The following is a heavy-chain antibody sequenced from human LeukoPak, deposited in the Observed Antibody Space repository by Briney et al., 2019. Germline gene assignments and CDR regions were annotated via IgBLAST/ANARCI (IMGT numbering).Heavy chain of an antibody. CDR3: ARDSSSLFDY. CDR2: IWYDGSNK. CDR1: GFSFSSYG. D-gene: IGHD6-13*01. Sequence: PGRSLRLSCAASGFSFSSYGMHWVRQAPGKGLEWVAVIWYDGSNKYYADSVKGRFTISRDNSKNTLYLQMNSLRAEDTAVYYCARDSSSLFDYWGQGTLVTVSP. J-gene: IGHJ4*02. V-gene: IGHV3-33*01.